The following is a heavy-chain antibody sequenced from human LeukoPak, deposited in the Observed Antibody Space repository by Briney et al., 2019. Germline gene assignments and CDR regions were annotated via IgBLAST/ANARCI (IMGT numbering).Heavy chain of an antibody. CDR2: ISAYNGNT. Sequence: ASVKVSCKASGYTFTSYGISWVRQAPGQGLEWMGWISAYNGNTNYAQKLQGRVTMTTDTSTSTAYMELSSLRSEDTAVYYCARDRDGYSGSYQRDWGQGTLVTVSS. CDR3: ARDRDGYSGSYQRD. D-gene: IGHD1-26*01. J-gene: IGHJ4*02. CDR1: GYTFTSYG. V-gene: IGHV1-18*01.